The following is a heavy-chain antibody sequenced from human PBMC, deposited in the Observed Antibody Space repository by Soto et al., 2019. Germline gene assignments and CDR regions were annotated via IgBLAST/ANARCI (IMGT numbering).Heavy chain of an antibody. J-gene: IGHJ6*04. CDR3: ARDLGSCSCVSCCLIYGMDV. V-gene: IGHV1-3*01. D-gene: IGHD2-15*01. CDR2: INAGNGNT. CDR1: GYTFNSYA. Sequence: ASVKVSCKSSGYTFNSYAMHWLRQAPGQRIEWMGWINAGNGNTKYPQKFQGRVTITRDTSASTAYMEPRSLRSEDTAVYYCARDLGSCSCVSCCLIYGMDVWGKGTTVAVPS.